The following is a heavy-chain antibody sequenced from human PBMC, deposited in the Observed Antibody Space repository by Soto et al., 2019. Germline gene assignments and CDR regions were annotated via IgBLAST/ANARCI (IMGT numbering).Heavy chain of an antibody. CDR3: AKGDPFPDHYDFWSGYYTGQIPGAGYYGMDV. CDR1: GFTFSSYG. J-gene: IGHJ6*02. CDR2: ISYDGSNK. Sequence: GGSLRLSCAASGFTFSSYGMHWVRQAPGKGLEWVAVISYDGSNKYYADSVKGRFTISRDNSKNTLYLQMNSLRAEDTAVYYCAKGDPFPDHYDFWSGYYTGQIPGAGYYGMDVWGQGTTVTVSS. D-gene: IGHD3-3*01. V-gene: IGHV3-30*18.